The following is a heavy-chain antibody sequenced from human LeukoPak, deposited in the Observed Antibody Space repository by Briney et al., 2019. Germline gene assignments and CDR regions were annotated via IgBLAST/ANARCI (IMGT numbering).Heavy chain of an antibody. D-gene: IGHD3-16*01. V-gene: IGHV3-21*01. CDR1: VFTFSSYS. J-gene: IGHJ3*02. Sequence: GGSLRLSCAASVFTFSSYSMNWVRQAPGKGLEWVSSISSSSSYIYYADSVKGRFTISRDNAKNSLYLQMNSLRAEDTAVYYCARFLISVGGAFDIWGQGTMVTVSS. CDR2: ISSSSSYI. CDR3: ARFLISVGGAFDI.